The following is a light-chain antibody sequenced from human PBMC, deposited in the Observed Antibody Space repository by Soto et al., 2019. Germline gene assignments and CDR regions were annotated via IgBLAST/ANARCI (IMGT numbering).Light chain of an antibody. V-gene: IGKV3-20*01. CDR3: QQYASSSLT. CDR2: GAS. CDR1: QSVSSSY. Sequence: PGERVTLSCRASQSVSSSYLAWYQQKPGQAPRLLIYGASSRATGIPDRFSGSGSGTDFTLTISRLEPEDFAAYYCQQYASSSLTFGPGTKVDIK. J-gene: IGKJ3*01.